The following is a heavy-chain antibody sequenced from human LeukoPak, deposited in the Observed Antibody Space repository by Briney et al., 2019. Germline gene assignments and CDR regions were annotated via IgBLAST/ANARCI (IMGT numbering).Heavy chain of an antibody. V-gene: IGHV1-69*06. Sequence: SVKVSCKASGGTFSSYAISWVRQAPGQGLEWMGGIIPIFGTANYAQKFQGRVTITADKSTSTAYMELSSLRSEDTAVYYCARGYCSSTSCYEGFNYWGQGTPVTVSS. J-gene: IGHJ4*02. CDR2: IIPIFGTA. D-gene: IGHD2-2*01. CDR1: GGTFSSYA. CDR3: ARGYCSSTSCYEGFNY.